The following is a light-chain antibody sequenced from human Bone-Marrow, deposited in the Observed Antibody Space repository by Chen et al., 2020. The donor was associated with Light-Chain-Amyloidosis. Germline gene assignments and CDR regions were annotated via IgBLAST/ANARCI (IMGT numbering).Light chain of an antibody. Sequence: SYVLTQPSSVSVAPGPTATIACGGNNIGSTSVHWYQQTPGQAPLLVVYDDSDRPSGIPERLSGSNSGNTATLTISRDEAGDEADYYCQVWDRSSDRPVFGGGTKLTVL. CDR3: QVWDRSSDRPV. V-gene: IGLV3-21*02. CDR2: DDS. CDR1: NIGSTS. J-gene: IGLJ3*02.